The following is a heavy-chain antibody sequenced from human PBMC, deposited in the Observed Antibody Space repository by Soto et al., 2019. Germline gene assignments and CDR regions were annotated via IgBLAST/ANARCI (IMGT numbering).Heavy chain of an antibody. CDR1: GGTFSSYA. CDR2: IIPIFGTA. J-gene: IGHJ3*02. V-gene: IGHV1-69*13. Sequence: SVKVSCKASGGTFSSYAISWVRQAPGQGLEWMGGIIPIFGTANYAQKFQGRVTITADGSTSTAYMELSSLRSEDTAVYYCARYHRPSGYPLTYACDIWGQGTMVTVSS. CDR3: ARYHRPSGYPLTYACDI. D-gene: IGHD3-3*01.